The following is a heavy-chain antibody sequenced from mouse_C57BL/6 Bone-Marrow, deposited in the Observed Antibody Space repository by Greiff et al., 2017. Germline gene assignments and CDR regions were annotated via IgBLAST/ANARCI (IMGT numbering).Heavy chain of an antibody. CDR3: AKTGTTVVVPFSY. CDR1: GFSLTSYG. Sequence: VQRVESGPGLVQPSQSLSITCTVSGFSLTSYGVHWVRQSPGKGLEWLGVIWRGGSTDYNAAFMSRLSITKDNSKSQVFFKMNSLQADDTAIYYCAKTGTTVVVPFSYWGQGTLVTVSA. D-gene: IGHD1-1*01. CDR2: IWRGGST. J-gene: IGHJ3*01. V-gene: IGHV2-5*01.